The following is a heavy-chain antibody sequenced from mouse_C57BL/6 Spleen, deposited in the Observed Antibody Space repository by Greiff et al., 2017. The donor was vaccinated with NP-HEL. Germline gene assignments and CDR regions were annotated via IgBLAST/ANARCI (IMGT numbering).Heavy chain of an antibody. CDR1: GFNIKNTY. J-gene: IGHJ3*01. CDR2: IDPANGNT. D-gene: IGHD2-1*01. V-gene: IGHV14-3*01. Sequence: LQQSVAELVRPGASVKLSCTASGFNIKNTYMHWVKQRPEQGLEWIGRIDPANGNTNYAPKFQGKATLTADTSSNTAYLQLSSLTSEDTAIYYCARAHYGNSAWFAYWGQGTLVTVSA. CDR3: ARAHYGNSAWFAY.